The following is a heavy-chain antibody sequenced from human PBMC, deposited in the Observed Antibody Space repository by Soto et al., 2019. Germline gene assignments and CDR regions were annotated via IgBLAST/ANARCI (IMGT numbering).Heavy chain of an antibody. CDR2: IRSKAYGGTT. CDR3: TRDDGSTSDYYYYGMDV. V-gene: IGHV3-49*04. D-gene: IGHD2-2*01. J-gene: IGHJ6*02. Sequence: PVGSLRLSCTASGFTFGDYAMSWVRQAPGKGLEWVGFIRSKAYGGTTEYAASVKGRFTISRDDSKSIAYLQMNSLKTEDTAVYYCTRDDGSTSDYYYYGMDVWGQGTTVTVSS. CDR1: GFTFGDYA.